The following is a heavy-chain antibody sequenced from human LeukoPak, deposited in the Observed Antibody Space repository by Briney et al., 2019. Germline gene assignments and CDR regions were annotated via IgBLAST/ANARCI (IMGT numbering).Heavy chain of an antibody. D-gene: IGHD3-10*01. J-gene: IGHJ2*01. CDR2: IYSGGST. CDR3: ARDYYGYFDL. V-gene: IGHV3-66*01. CDR1: GFTFSSYS. Sequence: GGSLRLSCAASGFTFSSYSMNWVRQAPGRGLEWVSVIYSGGSTYYADSVKGRFTVSRDNSKNTLYLQMNSLRAEDTAVYYCARDYYGYFDLWGRGTLVTVSS.